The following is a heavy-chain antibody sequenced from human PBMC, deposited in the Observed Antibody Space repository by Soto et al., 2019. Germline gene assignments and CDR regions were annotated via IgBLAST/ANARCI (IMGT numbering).Heavy chain of an antibody. CDR2: ISPYTGNT. V-gene: IGHV1-18*01. Sequence: QVQLVQSGDEVKKPGASVNVSCRASGYIFVNYGIAWVRQAPGQGLEWMGWISPYTGNTHSATKVQGRLTMTTDTSTSTAYMDLGSLTSDDTAVHYCVMVDNYVTPTPQDVWGQGTTVTVSS. CDR3: VMVDNYVTPTPQDV. D-gene: IGHD3-16*01. CDR1: GYIFVNYG. J-gene: IGHJ6*02.